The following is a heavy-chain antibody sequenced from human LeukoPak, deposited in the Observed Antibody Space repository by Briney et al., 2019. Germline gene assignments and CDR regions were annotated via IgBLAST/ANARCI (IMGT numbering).Heavy chain of an antibody. CDR2: ISAYNGNT. Sequence: GASVKVSCKASGYTFTSYGISWVRQAPGQGLEWMGWISAYNGNTNYAQKLQGRVTMTTDTSTSTAYMDLSSLRSEDTAVYYCARDLEKRWLQLGPRVFDYWGQGTLVTVSS. CDR3: ARDLEKRWLQLGPRVFDY. CDR1: GYTFTSYG. J-gene: IGHJ4*02. V-gene: IGHV1-18*01. D-gene: IGHD5-12*01.